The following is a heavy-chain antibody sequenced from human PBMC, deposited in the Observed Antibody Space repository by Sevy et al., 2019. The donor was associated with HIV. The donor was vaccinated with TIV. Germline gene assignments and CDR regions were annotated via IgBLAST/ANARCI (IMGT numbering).Heavy chain of an antibody. CDR1: GFAFSGHA. CDR2: ISYEGTET. Sequence: GGSLRLSCAASGFAFSGHAMHWVRQAPGKGLEWVAVISYEGTETFYAASVEGRFTISRDNSKSMLSLQINSLRPEDTAVYYCARDGGYSIKWYPLYWGHGTLVTVSS. V-gene: IGHV3-30-3*01. J-gene: IGHJ4*01. D-gene: IGHD6-13*01. CDR3: ARDGGYSIKWYPLY.